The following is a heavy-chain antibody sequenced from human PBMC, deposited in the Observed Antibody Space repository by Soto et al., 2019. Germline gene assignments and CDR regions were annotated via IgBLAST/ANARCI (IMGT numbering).Heavy chain of an antibody. CDR3: GISPGGGY. CDR2: IYSGGYT. Sequence: EVQLVESGGGLIQPGGSLRLSCAVSGFTVSNNYMSWVRQAPGKGLEGVSVIYSGGYTAYGDSVKGRFTISRDNSTNTLYLQIKSLRAADPSVYYCGISPGGGYWGQGTLVTVSS. CDR1: GFTVSNNY. D-gene: IGHD3-10*01. J-gene: IGHJ4*02. V-gene: IGHV3-53*01.